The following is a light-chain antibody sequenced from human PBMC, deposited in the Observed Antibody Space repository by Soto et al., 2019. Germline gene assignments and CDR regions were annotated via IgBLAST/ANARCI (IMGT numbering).Light chain of an antibody. CDR3: QQYEKWPPSIT. V-gene: IGKV3-15*01. CDR2: GGS. J-gene: IGKJ5*01. CDR1: QPVNNN. Sequence: IAMTQSPATLSASPGDRATLSCRASQPVNNNLAWYQHKPGQAPRLLIYGGSTRATGISARFSGGGSVTEFTLTISSLQSEDFAVYYCQQYEKWPPSITFGQGTRLEIK.